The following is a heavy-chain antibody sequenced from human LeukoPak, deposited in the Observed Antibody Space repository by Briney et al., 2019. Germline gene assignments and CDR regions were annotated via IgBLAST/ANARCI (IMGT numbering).Heavy chain of an antibody. J-gene: IGHJ4*02. CDR1: GGSFSGYY. CDR2: INHSGST. CDR3: ARVPSGITIFGVITLYYFDY. V-gene: IGHV4-34*01. Sequence: PSETLSLTCAVYGGSFSGYYWSWIRQPPGKGLEWIGEINHSGSTNYNPSLKRRVTISVDTSKNQFSLKLSSVTAADTAVYYCARVPSGITIFGVITLYYFDYWGQGTLVTVSS. D-gene: IGHD3-3*01.